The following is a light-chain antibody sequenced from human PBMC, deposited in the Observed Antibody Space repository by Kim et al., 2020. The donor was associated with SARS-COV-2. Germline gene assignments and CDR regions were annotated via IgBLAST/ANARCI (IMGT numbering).Light chain of an antibody. Sequence: VTIAGIGSSPAIAAVYGVHWYRRVPGTPPILLVYRKNNRPAGVPDRFSGAKSGTSASLAITGLQAEDEADYYCQSYDSSLNVVVFGGGTQLTVL. J-gene: IGLJ2*01. CDR3: QSYDSSLNVVV. V-gene: IGLV1-40*01. CDR2: RKN. CDR1: SPAIAAVYG.